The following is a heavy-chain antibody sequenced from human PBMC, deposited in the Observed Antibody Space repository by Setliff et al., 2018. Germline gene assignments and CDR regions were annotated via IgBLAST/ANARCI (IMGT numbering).Heavy chain of an antibody. Sequence: PGGSLRLSCAASGFMFSDYDMHWVRQAPGKGLQWLAVLSFDGSHEYYGDSVKGRFTISRDNAKNTVYLQMNSLSPEDTAVYYCARSPANGGHDAFDIWGQGTMVTVSS. J-gene: IGHJ3*02. CDR1: GFMFSDYD. CDR2: LSFDGSHE. D-gene: IGHD6-25*01. V-gene: IGHV3-30*04. CDR3: ARSPANGGHDAFDI.